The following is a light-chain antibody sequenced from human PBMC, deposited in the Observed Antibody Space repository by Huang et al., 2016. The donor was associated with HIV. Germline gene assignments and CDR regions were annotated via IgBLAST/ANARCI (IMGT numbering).Light chain of an antibody. CDR1: QSLVYGDGNIY. CDR3: MQASHGAAT. Sequence: DVLLTQSPLSLPVTLGQPAFITCKSIQSLVYGDGNIYLNWFHPRPGHAPRRLIYKLSTRDSGGPDRFSAGGSGTDFTLWISEVEAEDVGDYYCMQASHGAATFGQGTRVDIK. J-gene: IGKJ1*01. V-gene: IGKV2-30*01. CDR2: KLS.